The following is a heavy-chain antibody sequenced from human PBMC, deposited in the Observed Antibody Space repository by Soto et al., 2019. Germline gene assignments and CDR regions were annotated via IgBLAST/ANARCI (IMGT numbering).Heavy chain of an antibody. CDR2: VSPSGTT. V-gene: IGHV4-31*03. Sequence: QVQLQEWGPGLVKPSQTLSLTCTVSGDSISVGYYWSWIRQHPGKGLEWIGYVSPSGTTYYNPSLKSRVSISTDTSKNQFSLEVGSVTAADTAVYYCARDRGSYGMDVWGQGTTVTVSS. CDR3: ARDRGSYGMDV. CDR1: GDSISVGYY. J-gene: IGHJ6*02.